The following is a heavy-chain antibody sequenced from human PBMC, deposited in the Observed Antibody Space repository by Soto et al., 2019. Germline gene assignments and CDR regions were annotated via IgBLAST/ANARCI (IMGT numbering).Heavy chain of an antibody. D-gene: IGHD6-19*01. Sequence: PPPGKGLEWIGSIFYTGGAYYNPSVKSRVTLSVDASKNQFSLNLSSVTAADTAVYYCTRHRSSGCNMDVWGRGTTVTV. CDR3: TRHRSSGCNMDV. V-gene: IGHV4-39*01. J-gene: IGHJ6*03. CDR2: IFYTGGA.